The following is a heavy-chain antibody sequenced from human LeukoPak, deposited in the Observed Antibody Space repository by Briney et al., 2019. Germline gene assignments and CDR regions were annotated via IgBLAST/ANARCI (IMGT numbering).Heavy chain of an antibody. V-gene: IGHV4-61*01. CDR3: ATQYGGNSWGAFDI. Sequence: PSETLSLTCTVSGGSVSSGTYYWNWIRQPPGKGLEWIGYIYYSGSTNYNPSLKSRVTISVDTSKNQFSLKLSSVTAADTAVYYCATQYGGNSWGAFDIWGQGTMVTVSS. CDR2: IYYSGST. D-gene: IGHD4-23*01. J-gene: IGHJ3*02. CDR1: GGSVSSGTYY.